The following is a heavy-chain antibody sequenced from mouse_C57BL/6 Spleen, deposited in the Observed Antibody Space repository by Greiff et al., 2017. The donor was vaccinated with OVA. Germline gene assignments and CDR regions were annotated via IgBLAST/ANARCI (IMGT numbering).Heavy chain of an antibody. V-gene: IGHV1-18*01. J-gene: IGHJ3*01. D-gene: IGHD2-1*01. CDR3: ARWFYYGNPFAY. CDR1: GYTFTDYN. CDR2: INPNNGGT. Sequence: EVQLQQPGPELVKPGASVKISCKASGYTFTDYNMDWVKQSHGQSLEWIGVINPNNGGTNYNQKFKGKATLTVDKSSSTAYMRLRSLTSEDTAVYCAARWFYYGNPFAYWGQGTLVTVSA.